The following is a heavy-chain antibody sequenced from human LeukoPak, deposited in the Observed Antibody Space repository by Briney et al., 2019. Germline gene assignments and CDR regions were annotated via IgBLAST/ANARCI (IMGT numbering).Heavy chain of an antibody. V-gene: IGHV1-2*02. D-gene: IGHD5-12*01. CDR1: GYTFTAYF. CDR3: ARDGHYSGYDYYWFDP. CDR2: INPNRVGT. Sequence: ASLNASSTPSGYTFTAYFMHWVRQAPGQGLDWMGWINPNRVGTNYAQKFQGRVTMTRDTSISTAYMELSRLRSDDTAVYYCARDGHYSGYDYYWFDPWGQGTLVTVSS. J-gene: IGHJ5*02.